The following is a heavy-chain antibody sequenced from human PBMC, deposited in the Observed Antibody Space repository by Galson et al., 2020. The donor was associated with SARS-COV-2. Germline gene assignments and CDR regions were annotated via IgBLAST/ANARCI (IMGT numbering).Heavy chain of an antibody. V-gene: IGHV4-39*01. J-gene: IGHJ4*02. CDR3: ARLTPTQWELPNYFDY. D-gene: IGHD1-26*01. CDR2: IYYSGGT. CDR1: GGSISSSGYY. Sequence: SETLSLTCTVSGGSISSSGYYLGWIRQPPGKGLEWIGSIYYSGGTYYNPSLKRRVTISVDTSKNQFSLKMNSVTAADTAVYYCARLTPTQWELPNYFDYWGQGTLVTVSS.